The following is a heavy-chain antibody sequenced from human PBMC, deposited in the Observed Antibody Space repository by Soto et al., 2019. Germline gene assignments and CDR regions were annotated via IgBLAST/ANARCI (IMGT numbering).Heavy chain of an antibody. CDR3: ARTDIGVVAVVDGYDV. D-gene: IGHD2-2*01. CDR2: IYPGDSDT. Sequence: EESLKISCKGSGYSFTSYWIGWVRQMPGKGLEWMGIIYPGDSDTRYSPSFQGQVTISADKSISTAYLQWSSLKASDTAMYYCARTDIGVVAVVDGYDVCRQGTRVTVAS. J-gene: IGHJ3*01. V-gene: IGHV5-51*01. CDR1: GYSFTSYW.